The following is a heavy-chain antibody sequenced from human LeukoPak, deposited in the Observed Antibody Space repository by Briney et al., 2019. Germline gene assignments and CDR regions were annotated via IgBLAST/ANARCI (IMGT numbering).Heavy chain of an antibody. CDR3: ARVLSGRGSLYDYYYYMDV. CDR2: ISSSSSTI. CDR1: GFTFSSYS. D-gene: IGHD3-10*01. V-gene: IGHV3-48*01. J-gene: IGHJ6*03. Sequence: GGSLRLSCAASGFTFSSYSMNWVRQAPGKGLEWVSYISSSSSTIYYADSVKGRFTISRDISKNTLYLQMNSLRAEDTAVYYCARVLSGRGSLYDYYYYMDVWGKGTTVTISS.